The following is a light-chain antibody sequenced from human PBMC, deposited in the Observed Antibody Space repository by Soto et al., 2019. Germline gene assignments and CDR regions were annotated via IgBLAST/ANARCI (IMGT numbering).Light chain of an antibody. Sequence: DLQMTQAPPSLSAFVGDRVTITCRASQSISTHLNWYQQKPGRAPRLLIRVASTLQSGVPSRFSGSGSGTDFTLTISNLQPEDFATYYCQQSYGTPPTFGGGTRVDI. J-gene: IGKJ4*01. CDR2: VAS. V-gene: IGKV1-39*01. CDR3: QQSYGTPPT. CDR1: QSISTH.